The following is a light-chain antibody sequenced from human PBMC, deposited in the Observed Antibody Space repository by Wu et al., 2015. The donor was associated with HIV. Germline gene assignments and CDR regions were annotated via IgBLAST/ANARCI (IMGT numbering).Light chain of an antibody. CDR2: GAP. CDR3: QQFHSYPLT. CDR1: QGINTP. V-gene: IGKV1-13*02. J-gene: IGKJ3*01. Sequence: AIQLTQSPSSLSASVGDRVTITCRASQGINTPLVWYQQKPGKPPQFLIYGAPSLESGVPSRFSGSGSGATFTLTISSLQPEDFATYYCQQFHSYPLTFGPGTKVDVK.